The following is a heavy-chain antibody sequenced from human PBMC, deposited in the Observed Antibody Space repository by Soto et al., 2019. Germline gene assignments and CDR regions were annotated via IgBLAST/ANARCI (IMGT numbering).Heavy chain of an antibody. V-gene: IGHV3-53*01. CDR3: ARGGYGQYYYYYGMDV. CDR1: GFTVSSNY. J-gene: IGHJ6*02. D-gene: IGHD5-18*01. CDR2: IYSGGST. Sequence: EVQLVESGGGLIQPGGSLRLSWAASGFTVSSNYMSWVRRARGKGLEWVSVIYSGGSTYYADSVKGRFTISRDNSKNTLYLQMNSLRAEDTAVYYCARGGYGQYYYYYGMDVWGQGTTVTVSS.